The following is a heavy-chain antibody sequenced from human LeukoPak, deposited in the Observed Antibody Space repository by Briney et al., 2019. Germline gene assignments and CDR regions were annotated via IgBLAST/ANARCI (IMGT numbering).Heavy chain of an antibody. Sequence: PGGSLRLSCAASGFTFSSYAMRGVRQAPGKGLAGVSAISGSGGSTYYADSVKGRFTISRDNSRNTLYLQMNSLSAEDAAVYYCAKGAWIQLWSYYFDYSGQGTLVTVSS. CDR2: ISGSGGST. CDR1: GFTFSSYA. V-gene: IGHV3-23*01. CDR3: AKGAWIQLWSYYFDY. D-gene: IGHD5-18*01. J-gene: IGHJ4*02.